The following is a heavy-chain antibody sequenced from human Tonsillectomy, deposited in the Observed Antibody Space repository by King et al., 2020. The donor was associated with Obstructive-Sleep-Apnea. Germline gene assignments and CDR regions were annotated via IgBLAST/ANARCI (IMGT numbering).Heavy chain of an antibody. D-gene: IGHD5-12*01. J-gene: IGHJ4*02. CDR3: AKSTGVATRGYDY. CDR2: ISGSGGST. V-gene: IGHV3-23*04. Sequence: VQLVESGGGLVQPGGSLRLSCAASGFTFSSYAMSWVRQAPGKGLEWVSAISGSGGSTYYADSGQGRFTISRDNSKNPLYLQMNSLRAEDTAVYYCAKSTGVATRGYDYWGQGTLVTVSS. CDR1: GFTFSSYA.